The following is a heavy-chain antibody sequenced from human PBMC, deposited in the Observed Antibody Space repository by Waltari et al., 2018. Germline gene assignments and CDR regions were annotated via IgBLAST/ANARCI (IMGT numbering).Heavy chain of an antibody. CDR3: ARGPDIVVVPAAKYGMDV. V-gene: IGHV3-33*01. CDR1: GFTFSSYG. J-gene: IGHJ6*02. Sequence: QVQLVESGGGVVQPGRSLRLSCAASGFTFSSYGMPWVRQAPGKGLEWVAVIWYDGSNKYYADSVKGRFTISRDNSKNTLYLQMNSLRAEDTAVYYCARGPDIVVVPAAKYGMDVWGQGTTVTVSS. CDR2: IWYDGSNK. D-gene: IGHD2-2*01.